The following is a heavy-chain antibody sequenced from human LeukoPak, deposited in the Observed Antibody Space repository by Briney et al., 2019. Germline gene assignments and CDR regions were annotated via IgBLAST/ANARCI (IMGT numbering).Heavy chain of an antibody. V-gene: IGHV4-34*01. Sequence: SETLSLTCAVYGGSFSGYYWSWIRQPPGKGLEWIGEINHSGSTNYNPSLKSRVTISVDTSKNQFSLKLSSVTAADTAVYYCARVAWFGELPYYYYYMDVWGKGTTVTISS. CDR2: INHSGST. J-gene: IGHJ6*03. D-gene: IGHD3-10*01. CDR3: ARVAWFGELPYYYYYMDV. CDR1: GGSFSGYY.